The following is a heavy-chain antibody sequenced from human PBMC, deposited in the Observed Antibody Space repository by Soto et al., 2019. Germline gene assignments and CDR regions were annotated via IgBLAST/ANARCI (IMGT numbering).Heavy chain of an antibody. D-gene: IGHD3-3*01. CDR2: IYTSGST. CDR1: GGSISSYY. V-gene: IGHV4-4*07. CDR3: ARDHLVFGVVRGGWFDP. J-gene: IGHJ5*02. Sequence: KTSETLSLTCTVSGGSISSYYWSWIRQPAGKGLEWIGRIYTSGSTNYNPSLKSRVTMSVDTSKNQFSLKLSSVTAADTAVYYCARDHLVFGVVRGGWFDPWGQGTLVTVSS.